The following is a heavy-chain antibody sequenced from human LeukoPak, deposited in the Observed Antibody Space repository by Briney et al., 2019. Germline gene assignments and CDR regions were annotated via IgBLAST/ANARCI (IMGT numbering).Heavy chain of an antibody. CDR1: GGSISSSSYY. Sequence: SETLSLTCTVSGGSISSSSYYWGWIRQPPGKGLEWIGSIYYSGSTYYNPSLKSRVTISVDTSKNQFSLKLSSVTAADMAVYYCARPRPSGYVREASWFDPWGQGTLVTVSS. D-gene: IGHD3-22*01. CDR3: ARPRPSGYVREASWFDP. J-gene: IGHJ5*02. CDR2: IYYSGST. V-gene: IGHV4-39*01.